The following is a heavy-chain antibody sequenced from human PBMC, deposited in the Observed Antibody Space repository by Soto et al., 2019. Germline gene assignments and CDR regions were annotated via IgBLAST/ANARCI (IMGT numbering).Heavy chain of an antibody. CDR3: SRDRYCSGGSCLSYYYYYGMDV. J-gene: IGHJ6*01. D-gene: IGHD2-15*01. CDR2: ISYDGSNK. V-gene: IGHV3-30-3*01. CDR1: GFTFSSYA. Sequence: QVQLVESGGGVVQPGRSLRLSCAASGFTFSSYAMHWVRQAPGKGLEWVAVISYDGSNKYYADSVKGRFTISRDNSKNTLYLQMNSLRAEDTAVYYCSRDRYCSGGSCLSYYYYYGMDVW.